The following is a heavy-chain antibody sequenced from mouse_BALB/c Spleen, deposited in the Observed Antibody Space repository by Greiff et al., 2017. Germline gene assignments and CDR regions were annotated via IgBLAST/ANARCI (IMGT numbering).Heavy chain of an antibody. CDR2: ISSGGSYT. Sequence: EVQGVESGGGLVKPGGSLKLSCAASGFTFSSYAMSWVRQSPEKRLEWVAEISSGGSYTYYPDTVTGRFTISRDNAKNTLYLEMSSLRSEDTAMYYCARLSYGNYVGWYFDVWGAGTTVTVSS. D-gene: IGHD2-10*02. V-gene: IGHV5-9-4*01. J-gene: IGHJ1*01. CDR3: ARLSYGNYVGWYFDV. CDR1: GFTFSSYA.